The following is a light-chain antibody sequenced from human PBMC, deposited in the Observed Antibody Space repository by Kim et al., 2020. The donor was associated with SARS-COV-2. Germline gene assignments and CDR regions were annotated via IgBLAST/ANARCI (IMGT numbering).Light chain of an antibody. CDR2: LNSDGSH. CDR3: QTWGTGILV. CDR1: IGHNSYA. Sequence: ASVKLTCTLSIGHNSYAIAWHQQQPEKGPRYLMKLNSDGSHTKGDGIPDRFSGSSSGAERYLTISSLQSEDEADYYCQTWGTGILVFGGGTQLTVL. J-gene: IGLJ3*02. V-gene: IGLV4-69*01.